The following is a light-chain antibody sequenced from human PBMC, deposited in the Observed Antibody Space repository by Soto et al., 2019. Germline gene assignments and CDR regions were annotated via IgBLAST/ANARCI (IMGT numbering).Light chain of an antibody. V-gene: IGKV1-33*01. Sequence: DIPMTQSPSSLSASVGDRVIITCQASQDISNYLNWYQQKPGKAPELLIFDASKLKTGVPSRFSGSGSGTDFTFTITSLQPEDIATYYCQQYDNLQFTFGQGTKLEIK. CDR3: QQYDNLQFT. CDR1: QDISNY. CDR2: DAS. J-gene: IGKJ2*01.